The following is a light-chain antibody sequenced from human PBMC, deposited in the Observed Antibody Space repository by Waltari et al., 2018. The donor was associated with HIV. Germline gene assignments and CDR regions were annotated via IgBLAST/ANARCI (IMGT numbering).Light chain of an antibody. Sequence: QSALTQPASVSGSPGQSIAISCTGASSDVGGYNYVSWYQQHPGKAPKLLMYEVSNRPSGVSNRSSGSKAGNTASLTISGLQAEDEADYYCRSYTTSSTVVFGGGTKLTVL. CDR2: EVS. V-gene: IGLV2-14*01. J-gene: IGLJ3*02. CDR3: RSYTTSSTVV. CDR1: SSDVGGYNY.